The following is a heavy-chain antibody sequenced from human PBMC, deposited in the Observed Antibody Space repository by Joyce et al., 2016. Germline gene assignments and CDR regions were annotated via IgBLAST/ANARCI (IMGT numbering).Heavy chain of an antibody. CDR1: GFPFNERG. CDR3: AKRGFCSGGRCYSFHFHL. CDR2: ITSDGSRQ. J-gene: IGHJ4*02. Sequence: QVQLVESGGGVVRPGGSLRLPCVASGFPFNERGMHWVRPASGKGLEWVALITSDGSRQLYTDSVKGRFTISRDNSRNTVYLQMDSLRPDDTAVFYCAKRGFCSGGRCYSFHFHLWGQGTLVTVSA. V-gene: IGHV3-30*18. D-gene: IGHD2-15*01.